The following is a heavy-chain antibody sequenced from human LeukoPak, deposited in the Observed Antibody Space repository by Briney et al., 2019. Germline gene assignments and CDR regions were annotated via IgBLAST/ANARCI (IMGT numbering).Heavy chain of an antibody. CDR1: GFTFSSYV. CDR2: ISDSGGST. D-gene: IGHD3-22*01. V-gene: IGHV3-23*01. Sequence: GGSLRLSCAASGFTFSSYVMSWVRQAPGKGLEWVSAISDSGGSTYYADSVKGRSTTFRDNSKNTLYLQMNSLRAEDTAIYYCAKDPGYYDSSGYWYIWGQGTMVTVSS. CDR3: AKDPGYYDSSGYWYI. J-gene: IGHJ3*02.